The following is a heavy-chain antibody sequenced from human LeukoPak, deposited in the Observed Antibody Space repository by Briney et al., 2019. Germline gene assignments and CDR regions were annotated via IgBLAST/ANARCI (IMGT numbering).Heavy chain of an antibody. CDR1: GFTFSSYW. V-gene: IGHV3-7*01. CDR3: AREEEQWLEGVWFDP. Sequence: GGSLRLSCAASGFTFSSYWMSWVRQAPGKGLEWVANIKQDGSEKYYVDSVKGRFTISRDNAKNSLYLQMNSLRAEDTAVYYCAREEEQWLEGVWFDPWGQGTLVTVSS. J-gene: IGHJ5*02. CDR2: IKQDGSEK. D-gene: IGHD6-19*01.